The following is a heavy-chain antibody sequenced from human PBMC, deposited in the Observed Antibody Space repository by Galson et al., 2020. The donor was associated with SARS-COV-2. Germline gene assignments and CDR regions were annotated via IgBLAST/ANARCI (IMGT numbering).Heavy chain of an antibody. CDR2: ISTSGRTI. D-gene: IGHD5-12*01. J-gene: IGHJ4*02. CDR3: ARAMRDIVATSVEFDY. V-gene: IGHV3-48*03. CDR1: GFTFSSYD. Sequence: GGSLRLSCAASGFTFSSYDMNWFRQAPGKRLEWGSYISTSGRTIYYADSVKGRFTISRDNAKNSLYLQMNSLRAEDTAVYYCARAMRDIVATSVEFDYGGQATLVTVS.